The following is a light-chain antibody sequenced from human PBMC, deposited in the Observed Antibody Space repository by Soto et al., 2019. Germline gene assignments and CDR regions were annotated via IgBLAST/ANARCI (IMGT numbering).Light chain of an antibody. V-gene: IGLV2-14*01. CDR3: SSYTTSSTLGVI. J-gene: IGLJ2*01. CDR2: EVS. CDR1: SSDVGGYNY. Sequence: QSVLTQPASVSGSPGQSITISCTGTSSDVGGYNYVSWYQQHPGKVPKLMIYEVSNRPSGVSNRFSGSKTGNTASLTISGLQAEDEADYYCSSYTTSSTLGVIFGGGTKLTVL.